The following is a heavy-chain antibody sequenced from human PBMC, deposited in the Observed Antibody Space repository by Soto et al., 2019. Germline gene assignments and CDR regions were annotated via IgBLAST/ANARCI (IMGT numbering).Heavy chain of an antibody. CDR3: ARDTVYYYDSSGYSHNWFDP. J-gene: IGHJ5*02. V-gene: IGHV1-3*01. CDR2: INAGNGNT. CDR1: GYTFTSYA. D-gene: IGHD3-22*01. Sequence: QVQLVQSGAEVKKPGASVKVSCKASGYTFTSYAMHWVRQAPGQRLEWMGWINAGNGNTKYSQKFQGRVTITRDTSASTAYMELSSLRSEDTAVYYCARDTVYYYDSSGYSHNWFDPWGQGTLVTVSS.